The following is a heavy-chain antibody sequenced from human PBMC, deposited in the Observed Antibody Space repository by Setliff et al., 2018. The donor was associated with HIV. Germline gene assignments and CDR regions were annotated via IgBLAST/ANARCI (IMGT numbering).Heavy chain of an antibody. V-gene: IGHV3-21*04. CDR2: ISGSSVFI. D-gene: IGHD5-18*01. CDR1: GFKFHNYG. Sequence: PGGSLRLSCAASGFKFHNYGMNWVRQAPGKGPEWVSSISGSSVFIFYADSVKGRFTISRDNAKNSLFLQMNSLRADDTAVYYCARDRDGYGFSYFFDYWGQGTLVTVSS. J-gene: IGHJ4*02. CDR3: ARDRDGYGFSYFFDY.